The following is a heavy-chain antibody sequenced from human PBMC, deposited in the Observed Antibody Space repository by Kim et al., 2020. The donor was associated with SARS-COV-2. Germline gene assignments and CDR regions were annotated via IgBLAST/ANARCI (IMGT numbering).Heavy chain of an antibody. CDR2: IRGSGTPI. D-gene: IGHD6-19*01. Sequence: GGSLRLSCTASGFTFRNYAMNWVRQVPGKGLEWVSYIRGSGTPIYYADSVKGRFTISRDNAKNSLYLQMNSLRIEDTAIYFCATWGLPNSSDWYTRYYIDYWGQGTLVTVSS. J-gene: IGHJ4*02. CDR1: GFTFRNYA. V-gene: IGHV3-48*03. CDR3: ATWGLPNSSDWYTRYYIDY.